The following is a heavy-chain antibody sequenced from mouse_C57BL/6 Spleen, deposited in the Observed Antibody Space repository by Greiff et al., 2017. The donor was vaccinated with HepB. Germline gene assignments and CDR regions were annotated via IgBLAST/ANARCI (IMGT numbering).Heavy chain of an antibody. CDR3: ASTRTSWFAY. J-gene: IGHJ3*01. V-gene: IGHV5-17*01. CDR1: GFTFSDYG. Sequence: EVQGVESGGGLVKPGGSLKLSCAASGFTFSDYGMHWVRQAPEKGLEWVAYISSGSSTIYYADTVKGRFTISRDNAKNTLFLQMTSLRSEDTAMYYCASTRTSWFAYWGQGTLVTVSA. CDR2: ISSGSSTI.